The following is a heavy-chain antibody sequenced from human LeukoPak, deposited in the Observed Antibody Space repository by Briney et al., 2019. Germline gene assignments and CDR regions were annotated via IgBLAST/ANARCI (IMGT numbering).Heavy chain of an antibody. D-gene: IGHD1-7*01. J-gene: IGHJ4*02. CDR3: ARSWNYEPYDY. CDR1: GGSISSGSYY. CDR2: IYTSGST. V-gene: IGHV4-61*02. Sequence: PSQTLSLTCTVSGGSISSGSYYWSWIRQPAGKGLEWIGRIYTSGSTNYNPSLKSRVTISVDTSKNQFSLKLSSVTAADTAVYYCARSWNYEPYDYWGQGTLVTVSS.